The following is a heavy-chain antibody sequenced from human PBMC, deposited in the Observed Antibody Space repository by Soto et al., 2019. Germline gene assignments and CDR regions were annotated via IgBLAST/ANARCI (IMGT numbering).Heavy chain of an antibody. CDR2: IYHSGST. Sequence: PSETLSLTCAVSGGSISSSNWWSWVRQPPGKGLEWIGEIYHSGSTNYHPSLKSRVTISVDKSKNQFSLKLRSVTAADTAVYYCARDPYYYGSGSSHYYGMDVWGQGTTVTVS. CDR1: GGSISSSNW. CDR3: ARDPYYYGSGSSHYYGMDV. V-gene: IGHV4-4*02. D-gene: IGHD3-10*01. J-gene: IGHJ6*02.